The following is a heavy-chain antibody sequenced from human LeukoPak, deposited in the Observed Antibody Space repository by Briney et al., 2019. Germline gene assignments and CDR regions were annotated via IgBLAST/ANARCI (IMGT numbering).Heavy chain of an antibody. CDR3: ARDHSEWEIAAAGTIDI. V-gene: IGHV1-46*01. D-gene: IGHD6-13*01. CDR1: GYTFTSYY. Sequence: ASVKVSCKASGYTFTSYYMHWVRQAPAQGLEWMGIINPSGGSTSYAQKLQGRVTMTRDMSTSTVYMELSSLRSEDTAVDYCARDHSEWEIAAAGTIDIWGQGTMVTVSS. J-gene: IGHJ3*02. CDR2: INPSGGST.